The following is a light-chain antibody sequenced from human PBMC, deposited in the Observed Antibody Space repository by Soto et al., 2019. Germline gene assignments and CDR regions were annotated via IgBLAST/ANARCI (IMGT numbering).Light chain of an antibody. V-gene: IGLV4-69*01. CDR3: QTWDTGISVV. Sequence: QSVLTQSPSASASLGASVKLTCTLSSGHSNYAIAWHQQQPEKGPRYLMKLNIDGSHSKGDGIPDRFSGSSSGAERYLTISSLQSEDESDYYCQTWDTGISVVFGGGTQLTVL. J-gene: IGLJ2*01. CDR1: SGHSNYA. CDR2: LNIDGSH.